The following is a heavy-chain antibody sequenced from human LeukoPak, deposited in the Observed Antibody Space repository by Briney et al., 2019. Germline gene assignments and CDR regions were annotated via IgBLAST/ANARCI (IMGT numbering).Heavy chain of an antibody. CDR2: ISGGGGST. J-gene: IGHJ4*02. D-gene: IGHD4-23*01. V-gene: IGHV3-23*01. CDR3: VRGNDYGGPHY. Sequence: PGGSLRLSCAASGFTFTSYSMNWVRQAPGKGLEWVSTISGGGGSTNYADSVKGRFTISRDNGKNTLFLQMNSLRAEDAAVYYCVRGNDYGGPHYWGQGTLVTVSS. CDR1: GFTFTSYS.